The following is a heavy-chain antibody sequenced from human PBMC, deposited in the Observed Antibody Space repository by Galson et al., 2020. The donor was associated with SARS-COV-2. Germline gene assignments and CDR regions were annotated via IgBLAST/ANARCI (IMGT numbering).Heavy chain of an antibody. CDR2: IYHTGNT. V-gene: IGHV4-38-2*02. J-gene: IGHJ3*01. CDR3: ASVPDTFDV. D-gene: IGHD3-10*02. CDR1: GYSISSGYS. Sequence: SETLSLTCTVSGYSISSGYSWGWIRQPPGKGLEWIGNIYHTGNTDYNPSLKSRVTMSVDTSKNQFSLRLSSVTAADTAVYYCASVPDTFDVWGQGTMVTVSS.